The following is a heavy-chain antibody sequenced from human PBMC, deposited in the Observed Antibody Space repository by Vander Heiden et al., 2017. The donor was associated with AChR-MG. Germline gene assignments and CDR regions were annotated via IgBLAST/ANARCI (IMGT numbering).Heavy chain of an antibody. D-gene: IGHD2-15*01. J-gene: IGHJ5*01. Sequence: QTQVVQSGPEVKQPGTSVKVSCKTSGFTFSNSAVQWVRQARGQRLEWIGWIVVASGATKYSQKYQERLTITRDMSTSTAYMELSSLTSDDTAVYYCAAEDYGRGRCCDFDSWGQGTPVTVSS. CDR2: IVVASGAT. CDR1: GFTFSNSA. V-gene: IGHV1-58*01. CDR3: AAEDYGRGRCCDFDS.